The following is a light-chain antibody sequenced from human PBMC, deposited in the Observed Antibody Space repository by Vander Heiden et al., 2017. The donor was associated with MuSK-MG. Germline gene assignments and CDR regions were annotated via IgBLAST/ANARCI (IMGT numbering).Light chain of an antibody. Sequence: DILMTQSPSSLSASVGDRVTITCRASQRISNFLNWYRHRPGKTPELLIYTASSLQSGVPSRFSGNGSGTDFTLTVNRLQREDFATYYCQQSDRAPHTFGQGTKLXIK. CDR1: QRISNF. CDR2: TAS. V-gene: IGKV1-39*01. CDR3: QQSDRAPHT. J-gene: IGKJ2*01.